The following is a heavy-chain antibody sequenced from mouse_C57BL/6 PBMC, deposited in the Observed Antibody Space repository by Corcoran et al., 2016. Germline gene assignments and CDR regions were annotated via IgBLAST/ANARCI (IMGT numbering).Heavy chain of an antibody. CDR1: GYTFTDYY. CDR3: ARNYSNYWYFDV. CDR2: IFPGSGST. D-gene: IGHD2-5*01. Sequence: QVQLQQSGPELVKPGASVKISCKASGYTFTDYYINWVKQRPGQGLEWIGWIFPGSGSTYYNEKFKGKATLNVDKSSSTAHMLLSSLTSEDSAVYFCARNYSNYWYFDVWGTGTTVTVSS. V-gene: IGHV1-75*01. J-gene: IGHJ1*03.